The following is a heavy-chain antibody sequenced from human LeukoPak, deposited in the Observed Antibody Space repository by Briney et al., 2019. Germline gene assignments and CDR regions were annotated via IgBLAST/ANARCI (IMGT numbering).Heavy chain of an antibody. V-gene: IGHV4-61*02. J-gene: IGHJ5*02. CDR1: GGSISSGSYY. CDR3: VVWELRGGWFDP. CDR2: IYTSGST. D-gene: IGHD1-26*01. Sequence: PSQTLSFTCTVSGGSISSGSYYWSWIRQPAGKGLEWIGRIYTSGSTNYNPSLKSRVTISVDTSKNQFSLKLSSVTAADTAVYYCVVWELRGGWFDPWGQGTLVTVSS.